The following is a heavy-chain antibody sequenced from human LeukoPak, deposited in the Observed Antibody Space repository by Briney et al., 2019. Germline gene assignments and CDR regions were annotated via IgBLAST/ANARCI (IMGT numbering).Heavy chain of an antibody. V-gene: IGHV4-61*01. D-gene: IGHD2-15*01. CDR2: IYYSGST. J-gene: IGHJ3*02. CDR1: GGPVSSGSYY. CDR3: AREDGYCSGGSCYSLIAAFDI. Sequence: SETLSLTCTVSGGPVSSGSYYWSWIRQPPGKGLEWIGYIYYSGSTNYNPSLKSRVTISVDTSKNQFSLKLSSVTAADTAVYCCAREDGYCSGGSCYSLIAAFDIWGQGTMVTVSS.